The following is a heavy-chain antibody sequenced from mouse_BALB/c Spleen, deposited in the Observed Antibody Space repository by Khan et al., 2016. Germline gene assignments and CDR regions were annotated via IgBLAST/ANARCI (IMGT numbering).Heavy chain of an antibody. CDR2: IAPEIGDT. D-gene: IGHD2-1*01. CDR1: GFNIKDYY. Sequence: EVQLQESGAELVRSGASVKLSCTASGFNIKDYYIHWVKQRPEQGLEWIGWIAPEIGDTEYAPKFQGKATMTADTSSNTAYLQLSSLTSDDTAVYYCASYGNIIAWFAYWGQGTLVTVSA. V-gene: IGHV14-4*02. J-gene: IGHJ3*01. CDR3: ASYGNIIAWFAY.